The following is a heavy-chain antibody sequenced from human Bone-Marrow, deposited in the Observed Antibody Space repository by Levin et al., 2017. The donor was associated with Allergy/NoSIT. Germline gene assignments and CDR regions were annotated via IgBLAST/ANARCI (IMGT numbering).Heavy chain of an antibody. CDR2: ISYDGSNK. CDR3: ARELPYDYVSWFDP. D-gene: IGHD3-16*01. V-gene: IGHV3-30-3*01. J-gene: IGHJ5*02. CDR1: GFTFSSYA. Sequence: GGSLRLSCAASGFTFSSYAMHWVRQAPGKGLEWVAVISYDGSNKYYADSVKGRFTISRDNSKNTLYLQMNSLRAEDTAVYYCARELPYDYVSWFDPWGQGTLVTVSS.